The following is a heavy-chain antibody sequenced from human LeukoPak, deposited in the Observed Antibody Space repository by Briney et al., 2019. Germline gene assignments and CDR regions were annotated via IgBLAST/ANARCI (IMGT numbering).Heavy chain of an antibody. CDR2: ISWNRNSI. D-gene: IGHD3-22*01. CDR1: GFTLDDYA. Sequence: GGSLRLACAAAGFTLDDYARDWGRHAPGKGVEGGSSISWNRNSIDYADYVKGRFTMYRNKGKNSLYLQLNSLRAKDMALYYCARGRYYHDTSGYYSLDYWGQGTLVTVSS. J-gene: IGHJ4*02. CDR3: ARGRYYHDTSGYYSLDY. V-gene: IGHV3-9*03.